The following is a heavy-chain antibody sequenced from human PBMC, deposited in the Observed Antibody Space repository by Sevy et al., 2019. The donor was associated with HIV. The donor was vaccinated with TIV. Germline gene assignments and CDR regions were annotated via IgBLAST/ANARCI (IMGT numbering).Heavy chain of an antibody. V-gene: IGHV1-69*13. CDR2: IIPIFGTA. Sequence: ASVKVSCKASGGTFSSYAISWVRQAPGQGLEWMGGIIPIFGTANYAQKFQGRVTITADESTSTAYMELSSLRSQEPAVYYCARGINYQNWFDPWGQGTLVTVSS. CDR3: ARGINYQNWFDP. J-gene: IGHJ5*02. D-gene: IGHD2-15*01. CDR1: GGTFSSYA.